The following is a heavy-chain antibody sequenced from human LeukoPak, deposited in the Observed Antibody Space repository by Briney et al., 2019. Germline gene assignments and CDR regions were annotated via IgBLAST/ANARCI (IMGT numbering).Heavy chain of an antibody. Sequence: PSETLSLTCTVSGGSISSYYWSWLRQPPGKGLEWIGYIYYSGSTNYNPSLKSRVTISVDTSKNQFSLKPSSVTAADTAVYYCARDSGSWPGAFDIWGQGTMVTVSS. J-gene: IGHJ3*02. CDR2: IYYSGST. D-gene: IGHD1-26*01. CDR3: ARDSGSWPGAFDI. CDR1: GGSISSYY. V-gene: IGHV4-59*01.